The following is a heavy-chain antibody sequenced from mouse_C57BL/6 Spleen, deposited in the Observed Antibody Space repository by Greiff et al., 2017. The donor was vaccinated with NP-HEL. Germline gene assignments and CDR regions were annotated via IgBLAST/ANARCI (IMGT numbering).Heavy chain of an antibody. Sequence: QVHVKQSGAELVRPGASVTLSCKASGYTFTDYEMHWVKQTPVHGLEWIGAIDPETGGTAYNQKFKGKAILTADKSSSTAYMELRRLTSEDSAVYYCTKWGGNYLYYAMDYWGQGTSVTVSS. CDR3: TKWGGNYLYYAMDY. CDR2: IDPETGGT. CDR1: GYTFTDYE. J-gene: IGHJ4*01. V-gene: IGHV1-15*01. D-gene: IGHD2-1*01.